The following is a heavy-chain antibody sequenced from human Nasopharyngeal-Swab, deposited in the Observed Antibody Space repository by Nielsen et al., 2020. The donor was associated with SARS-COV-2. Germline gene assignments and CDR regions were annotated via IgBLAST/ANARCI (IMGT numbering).Heavy chain of an antibody. V-gene: IGHV3-53*01. Sequence: GGSLRLSCAASGFTVSSNYMSWVRQAPGKGLEWVSVIYSGGSTYYADSLKGRFTISRDNSKNTLYLQMNSLRAEDTAVYYCARDRLPHDAFDLWGQGTMVTVSS. CDR3: ARDRLPHDAFDL. D-gene: IGHD2-21*01. J-gene: IGHJ3*01. CDR2: IYSGGST. CDR1: GFTVSSNY.